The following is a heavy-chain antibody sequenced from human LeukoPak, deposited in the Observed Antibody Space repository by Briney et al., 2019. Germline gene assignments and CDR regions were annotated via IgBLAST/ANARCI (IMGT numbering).Heavy chain of an antibody. CDR1: GFTFDDYA. CDR3: AKGSGGWYGAPSDY. J-gene: IGHJ4*02. V-gene: IGHV3-9*01. Sequence: GRSLRLSCAASGFTFDDYAMHWVRQAPGKGLEWVSGISWNSGSIGYADSVKGRFTISRDNAKNSLYLQMNSLRAEDTAFYYCAKGSGGWYGAPSDYWGQGTLVTVTS. CDR2: ISWNSGSI. D-gene: IGHD6-19*01.